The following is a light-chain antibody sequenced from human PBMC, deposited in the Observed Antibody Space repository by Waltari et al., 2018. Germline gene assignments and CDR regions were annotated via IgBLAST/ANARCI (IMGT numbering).Light chain of an antibody. CDR2: QDS. V-gene: IGLV3-1*01. CDR3: QAWDSRTVV. Sequence: SYDLTQAPSVSVSPGQTATISCSGDKLGDKHVCWYQQKPGPYPLLVIYQDSKRPSGIPERFSGSNSGNTATLTISGTQALDEADYYCQAWDSRTVVFGGGTKLTVL. J-gene: IGLJ2*01. CDR1: KLGDKH.